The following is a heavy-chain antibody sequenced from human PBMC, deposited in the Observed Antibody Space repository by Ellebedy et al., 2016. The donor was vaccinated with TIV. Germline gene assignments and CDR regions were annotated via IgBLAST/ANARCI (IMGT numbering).Heavy chain of an antibody. CDR2: IKSKTDGGTT. Sequence: GGSLRLXXAASGFTFSSYAMSWVRQAPGKGLEWVGRIKSKTDGGTTDYAAPVKGRFTISRDDSKNTLYLQMNSLKTEDTAVYYCTTDSSGYYYYYYGMDVWGQGTTVTVSS. V-gene: IGHV3-15*01. CDR3: TTDSSGYYYYYYGMDV. D-gene: IGHD3-22*01. CDR1: GFTFSSYA. J-gene: IGHJ6*02.